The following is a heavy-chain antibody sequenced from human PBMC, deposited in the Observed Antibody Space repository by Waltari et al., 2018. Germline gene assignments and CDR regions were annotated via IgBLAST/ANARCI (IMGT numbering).Heavy chain of an antibody. Sequence: EVQLVESGGGLVQPGRSVRLSCAASGFTFKESAMHWVRQAPGKGLEWVSGISWNSGSIGYADSVKGRFTISSDNAKNSLYLQMNSLRAEDTALYYCAKEMADWAQGTLVTVSS. CDR2: ISWNSGSI. V-gene: IGHV3-9*01. CDR3: AKEMAD. CDR1: GFTFKESA. J-gene: IGHJ4*02.